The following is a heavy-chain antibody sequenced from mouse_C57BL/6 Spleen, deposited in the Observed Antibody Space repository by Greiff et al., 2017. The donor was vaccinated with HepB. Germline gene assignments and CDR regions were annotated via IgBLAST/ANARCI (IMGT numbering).Heavy chain of an antibody. Sequence: VKLQESGAELVMPGASVKLSCKASGYTFTSYWMHWVKQRPGQGLEWIGEIDPSDSYTNYNQKFKGKSTLTVDKSSSTAYMQLSGLTSEDSAVYYCARNYDGYYYFDYWGQGTTLTVSS. D-gene: IGHD2-3*01. CDR2: IDPSDSYT. V-gene: IGHV1-69*01. CDR3: ARNYDGYYYFDY. J-gene: IGHJ2*01. CDR1: GYTFTSYW.